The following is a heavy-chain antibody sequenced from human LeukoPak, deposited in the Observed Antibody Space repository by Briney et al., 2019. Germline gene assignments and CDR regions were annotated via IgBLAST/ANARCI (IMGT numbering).Heavy chain of an antibody. J-gene: IGHJ3*02. CDR1: GYSFTSYW. D-gene: IGHD3-16*02. CDR3: ARQVPVWGSYRNAFDI. Sequence: GESLKISCKGSGYSFTSYWIGWVRQMPGKDLEWMGIIYPGDSDTRYSPSFQGQVTISADKSISTAYLQWSSLKASDTAMYYCARQVPVWGSYRNAFDIWGQGTMVTVSS. CDR2: IYPGDSDT. V-gene: IGHV5-51*01.